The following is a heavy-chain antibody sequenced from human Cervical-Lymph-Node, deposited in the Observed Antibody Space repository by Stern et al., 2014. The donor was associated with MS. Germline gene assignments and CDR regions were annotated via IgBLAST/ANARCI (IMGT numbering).Heavy chain of an antibody. D-gene: IGHD2-2*01. Sequence: QVQLQESGPGLVKPSGSLSLTCAVSGASISTDHWWSWVRHPPRKGLECIGEVYHSGSANYNPSLKSRVTMSVDESKNQFSLRLTSVTAAGAAVYYCARDFEFQLLCDWGQGALVTVSS. V-gene: IGHV4-4*02. J-gene: IGHJ4*02. CDR3: ARDFEFQLLCD. CDR1: GASISTDHW. CDR2: VYHSGSA.